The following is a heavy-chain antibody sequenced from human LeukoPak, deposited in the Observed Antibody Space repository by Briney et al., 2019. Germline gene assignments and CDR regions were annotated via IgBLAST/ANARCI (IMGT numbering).Heavy chain of an antibody. CDR3: ARGFPLDYDYVWGSYRPYYFDY. CDR1: GGTFSSYA. CDR2: IIPIFGTA. D-gene: IGHD3-16*02. J-gene: IGHJ4*02. V-gene: IGHV1-69*06. Sequence: ASVKVSCKASGGTFSSYAISWVRQAPGQGLEWMGGIIPIFGTANYAQKFQGRVTITADKSTSTAYMELSSLRSEDTAVYYCARGFPLDYDYVWGSYRPYYFDYWGQGTLVTVSS.